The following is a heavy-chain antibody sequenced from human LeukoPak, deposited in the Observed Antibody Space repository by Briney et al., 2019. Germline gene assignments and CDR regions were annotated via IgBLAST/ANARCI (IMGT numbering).Heavy chain of an antibody. D-gene: IGHD3-10*01. J-gene: IGHJ3*02. CDR3: AKSPALWLEETGTAFDI. CDR2: ISGSGGST. Sequence: GGSLRLSCAASGFTFSSYAMGWVRQAPGEGLEWVSSISGSGGSTYYADSVKGRFTISRDNSKNTLSLQINSLRAEDTAVYYCAKSPALWLEETGTAFDIWGRGTMVTVSS. CDR1: GFTFSSYA. V-gene: IGHV3-23*01.